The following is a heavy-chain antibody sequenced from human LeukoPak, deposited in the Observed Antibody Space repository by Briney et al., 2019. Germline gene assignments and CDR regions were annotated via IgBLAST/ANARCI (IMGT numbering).Heavy chain of an antibody. Sequence: SVKVSCKASGYTFTSYYMHWVRQAPGQGLEWMGGIIPIFGTANYAQKFQGRVTITADESTSTAYMELSSLRSEDTAVYYCARVTVTTRWFDPWGQGTLVTVSS. CDR2: IIPIFGTA. CDR3: ARVTVTTRWFDP. CDR1: GYTFTSYY. D-gene: IGHD4-11*01. V-gene: IGHV1-69*13. J-gene: IGHJ5*02.